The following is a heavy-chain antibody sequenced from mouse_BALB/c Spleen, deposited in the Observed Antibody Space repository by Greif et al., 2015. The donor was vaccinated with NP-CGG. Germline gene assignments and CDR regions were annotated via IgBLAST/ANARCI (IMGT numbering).Heavy chain of an antibody. Sequence: EVELMESGGGLVQPGGSRKLSCAASGFTFSSFGMHWVRQAPEKGLEWVAYISSGSSTIYYADTVKGRFTISRDNPKNTLFPQMTSLRSEDTAMYYCARGDYGNYSDYWGQGTTLTVSS. J-gene: IGHJ2*01. CDR3: ARGDYGNYSDY. CDR2: ISSGSSTI. CDR1: GFTFSSFG. V-gene: IGHV5-17*02. D-gene: IGHD2-1*01.